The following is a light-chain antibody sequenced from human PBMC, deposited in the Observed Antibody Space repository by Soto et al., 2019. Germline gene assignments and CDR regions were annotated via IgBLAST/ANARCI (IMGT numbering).Light chain of an antibody. V-gene: IGLV4-69*01. J-gene: IGLJ3*02. Sequence: QPVLTQSPSASASRGASVRLTCTLSSGHTTYAVAWHQQQPEKGPRYLMKINSDGSHTKGDGIPHRFSGSSSGAERYLTISWLQPEDQADYYCQTWGTGIRVFGGGTKLTVL. CDR2: INSDGSH. CDR3: QTWGTGIRV. CDR1: SGHTTYA.